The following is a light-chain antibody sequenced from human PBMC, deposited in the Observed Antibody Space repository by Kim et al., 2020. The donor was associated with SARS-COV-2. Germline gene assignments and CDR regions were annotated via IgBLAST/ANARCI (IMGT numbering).Light chain of an antibody. CDR1: QSVNSD. J-gene: IGKJ4*01. CDR3: QQRTNPLT. Sequence: LSFSPGERATLSCRASQSVNSDLVWYQQKPGQSPRLLIYDASNRATGIPARFSGSGFRTDFTLTISSLEPEDSAVYYCQQRTNPLTFGGGTKLEI. V-gene: IGKV3-11*01. CDR2: DAS.